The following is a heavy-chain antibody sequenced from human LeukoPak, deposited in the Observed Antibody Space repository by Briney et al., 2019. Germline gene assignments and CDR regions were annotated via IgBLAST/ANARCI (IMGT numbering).Heavy chain of an antibody. V-gene: IGHV3-21*01. CDR1: GFTFSSCA. CDR2: ISSSSSYI. D-gene: IGHD6-19*01. CDR3: ARRGSSGWYDAFDI. J-gene: IGHJ3*02. Sequence: GGSLRLSCAASGFTFSSCAMTWVRQAPGKGLEWVSSISSSSSYIYYADSVKGRFTISRDNAKNSLYLQMNSLRAEDTAVYYCARRGSSGWYDAFDIWGQGTMVTVSS.